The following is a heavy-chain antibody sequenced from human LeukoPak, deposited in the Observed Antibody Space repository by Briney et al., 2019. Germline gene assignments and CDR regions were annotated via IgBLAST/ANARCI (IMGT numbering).Heavy chain of an antibody. Sequence: KASETLSLTCTVSGGSISSGGYYWSWIRQPPGKGLEWIGYIYHSGSTYYNPSLKSRVTISVGRSKNQFSLKLSSVTAADTAVYYCAREVHYYDSSGYHWYFDLWGRGTLVTVSS. CDR2: IYHSGST. CDR1: GGSISSGGYY. CDR3: AREVHYYDSSGYHWYFDL. D-gene: IGHD3-22*01. V-gene: IGHV4-30-2*01. J-gene: IGHJ2*01.